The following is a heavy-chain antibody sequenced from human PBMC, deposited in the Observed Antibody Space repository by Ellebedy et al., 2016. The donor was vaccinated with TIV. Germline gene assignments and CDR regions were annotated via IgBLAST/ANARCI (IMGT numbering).Heavy chain of an antibody. J-gene: IGHJ4*02. CDR1: GYTLTELS. CDR3: ATGPPVYSGYDYRASFDY. CDR2: FDPEDGET. D-gene: IGHD5-12*01. Sequence: AASVKVSCKVSGYTLTELSMHWVRQAPGKGLEWMGGFDPEDGETIYAQKFQGRVTITDDTSTDTAYMELSSLRSEDTAVYYCATGPPVYSGYDYRASFDYWGQGTLVTVSS. V-gene: IGHV1-24*01.